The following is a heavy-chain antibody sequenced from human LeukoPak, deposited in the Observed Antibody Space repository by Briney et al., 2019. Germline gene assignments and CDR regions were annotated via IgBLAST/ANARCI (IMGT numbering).Heavy chain of an antibody. J-gene: IGHJ4*02. CDR3: AKVAYCGGDCLPAY. Sequence: GGSLRLSCAASGFTFSSYWMHWVRQAPGKGLVWVSRINSDGSSTSYADSVKGRFTISRDNAKNTLYLQMNSLRAEDTAVYYCAKVAYCGGDCLPAYWGQGTLVTVSS. CDR1: GFTFSSYW. CDR2: INSDGSST. V-gene: IGHV3-74*01. D-gene: IGHD2-21*02.